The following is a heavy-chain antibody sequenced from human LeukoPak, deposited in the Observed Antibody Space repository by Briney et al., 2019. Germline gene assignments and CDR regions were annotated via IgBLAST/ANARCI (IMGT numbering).Heavy chain of an antibody. Sequence: GGSLRLSCAASGFTFSSYSMNWVRQAPGKGLEWVSSISSSSNYIYYADSVKGRFTISRDNAKNSLYLQMNSLRAEDTAVYYCAREGPNRGFDYWGQGTLVTVSS. V-gene: IGHV3-21*01. J-gene: IGHJ4*02. CDR3: AREGPNRGFDY. D-gene: IGHD1-14*01. CDR2: ISSSSNYI. CDR1: GFTFSSYS.